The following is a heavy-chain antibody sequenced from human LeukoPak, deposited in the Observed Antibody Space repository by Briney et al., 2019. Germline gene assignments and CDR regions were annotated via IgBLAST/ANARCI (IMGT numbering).Heavy chain of an antibody. CDR1: GGSISSSSYY. CDR3: ARIAVAGTAHDY. J-gene: IGHJ4*02. D-gene: IGHD6-19*01. CDR2: IYYSGST. V-gene: IGHV4-39*01. Sequence: PSETLSLTCTVSGGSISSSSYYWGWIRQPPGKGLEWIGSIYYSGSTYYNPSLKSRVTISVDTSKNQFSLKLSSVTAADTAVYYCARIAVAGTAHDYWGQGTLVTVSS.